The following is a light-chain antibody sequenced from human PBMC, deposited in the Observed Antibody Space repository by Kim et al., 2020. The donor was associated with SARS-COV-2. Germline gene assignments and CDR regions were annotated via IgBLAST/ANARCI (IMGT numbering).Light chain of an antibody. J-gene: IGKJ1*01. CDR1: QDIRHY. Sequence: DIQMTQSPSSLSASVGDRVTITCRASQDIRHYLAWFQQKPGKAPKSLIYAASRLHSGVPARFSGSGSETEFTLIISSLQPEDFATYYCQQYNTYPRTFGHGTKVDIK. CDR2: AAS. CDR3: QQYNTYPRT. V-gene: IGKV1-16*01.